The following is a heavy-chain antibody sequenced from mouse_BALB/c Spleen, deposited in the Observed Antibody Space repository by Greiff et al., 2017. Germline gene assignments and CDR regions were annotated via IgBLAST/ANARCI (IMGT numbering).Heavy chain of an antibody. CDR2: IWTGGGT. Sequence: VHLVESGPGLVAPSQSLSITCTVSGFSLTSYDISWIRQPPGKGLEWLGVIWTGGGTNYNSAFMSRLSISKDNSKSQVFLKMNSLQTDDTAIYYCVRGDYFDYWGQGTTLTVSS. V-gene: IGHV2-9-2*01. J-gene: IGHJ2*01. CDR1: GFSLTSYD. CDR3: VRGDYFDY.